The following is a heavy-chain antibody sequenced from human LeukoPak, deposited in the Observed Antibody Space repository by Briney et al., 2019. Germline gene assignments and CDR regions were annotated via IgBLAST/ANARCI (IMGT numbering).Heavy chain of an antibody. CDR2: ISGSGGST. D-gene: IGHD3-10*01. Sequence: PGGSLRLSCAASGFTFSSYAMSWVRQAPGKGLEWVSGISGSGGSTYYADSVKGRFTIPRDNSKNTLYLQMNSLRAEDTAVYYCAKGAELLWFGELSVWGQGTLVTVSS. V-gene: IGHV3-23*01. CDR3: AKGAELLWFGELSV. CDR1: GFTFSSYA. J-gene: IGHJ4*02.